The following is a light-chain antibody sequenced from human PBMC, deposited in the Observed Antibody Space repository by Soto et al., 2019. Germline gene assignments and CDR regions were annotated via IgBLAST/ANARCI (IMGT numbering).Light chain of an antibody. V-gene: IGLV3-1*01. Sequence: SYELTQPPSVSVSPGQTASITCSGDKLGGRFVCWYQQKPGQSPVLVMYEDTKRPSGIPERFSGFNSGNTAILTISGTLAMDEADYYCQAWDSSTAVFGTGTKLTVL. J-gene: IGLJ1*01. CDR3: QAWDSSTAV. CDR2: EDT. CDR1: KLGGRF.